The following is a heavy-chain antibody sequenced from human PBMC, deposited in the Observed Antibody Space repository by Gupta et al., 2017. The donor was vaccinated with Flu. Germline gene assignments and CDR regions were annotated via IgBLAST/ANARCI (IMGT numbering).Heavy chain of an antibody. CDR2: VSFDITDK. J-gene: IGHJ4*02. CDR3: VKDNYSAYFVY. Sequence: QVQLVESGGGVVQPGMSLRLSCTASGFTFGSYGMHWVRQAPGKGLEWVALVSFDITDKYYADSVKGRFTISRDNSKNTLYLQLNSLRAEDTAVYYCVKDNYSAYFVYWGQGTLVTVSS. V-gene: IGHV3-30*18. CDR1: GFTFGSYG. D-gene: IGHD4-4*01.